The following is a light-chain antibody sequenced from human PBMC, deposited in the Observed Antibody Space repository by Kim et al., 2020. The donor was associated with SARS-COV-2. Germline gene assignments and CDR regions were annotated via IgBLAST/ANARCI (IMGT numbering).Light chain of an antibody. V-gene: IGLV3-1*01. CDR3: QAWDSSYVV. J-gene: IGLJ2*01. Sequence: SYELTQPPSVSVSPGQTASITCSGDKLGDKYACWYQQKPGQSPVLVIYQDSKRPSGIPERFSGSNPGNTATLTISGTQAMDEADYYCQAWDSSYVVFGGGTQLTVL. CDR1: KLGDKY. CDR2: QDS.